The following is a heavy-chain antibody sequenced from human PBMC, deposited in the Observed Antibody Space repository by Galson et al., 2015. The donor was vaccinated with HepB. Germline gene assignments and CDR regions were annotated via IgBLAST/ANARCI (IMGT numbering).Heavy chain of an antibody. V-gene: IGHV3-33*06. D-gene: IGHD3-10*01. J-gene: IGHJ5*02. CDR1: GFTFSSYG. CDR2: IWYDGSNK. CDR3: AKDPGARPYYGSGSGFDP. Sequence: SLRLSCAASGFTFSSYGMHWVRQAPGKGLEWVAVIWYDGSNKYYADSVKGRFTISRDNSKNTLYLQMNSLRAEDTAVYYCAKDPGARPYYGSGSGFDPWGQGTLVTVSS.